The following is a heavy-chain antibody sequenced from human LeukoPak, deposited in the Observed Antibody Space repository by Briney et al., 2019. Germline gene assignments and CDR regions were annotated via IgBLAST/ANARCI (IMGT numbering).Heavy chain of an antibody. CDR3: ARDREMAIFDY. CDR1: GYSISSSYY. V-gene: IGHV4-61*01. D-gene: IGHD5-24*01. CDR2: IYYSGST. J-gene: IGHJ4*02. Sequence: SETLSLTCTVSGYSISSSYYWSWIRQPPGKGLEWIGYIYYSGSTNYNPSLKSRVTISVDTSKNQFSLKLSSVTAADTAVYYCARDREMAIFDYWGQGTLVTVSS.